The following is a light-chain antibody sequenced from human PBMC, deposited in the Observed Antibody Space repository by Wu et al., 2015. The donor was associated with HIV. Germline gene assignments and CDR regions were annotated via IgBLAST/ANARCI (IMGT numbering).Light chain of an antibody. CDR3: QQRSNWPLT. CDR2: DAS. CDR1: QNVRSNY. J-gene: IGKJ4*01. Sequence: EGVLTQSPVTLSLSPGERATLSCRASQNVRSNYLAWYQQKPGQAPRLLIYDASNGATGIPARFSGSGSGTDFTLTISSLEPEDFAVYYCQQRSNWPLTFGGGTKVEIK. V-gene: IGKV3D-20*02.